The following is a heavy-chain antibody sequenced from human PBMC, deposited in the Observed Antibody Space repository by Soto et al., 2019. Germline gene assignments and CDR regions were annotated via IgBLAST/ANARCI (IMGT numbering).Heavy chain of an antibody. CDR2: ISGSGGIT. CDR3: ARRMVYGGDSFDY. D-gene: IGHD2-21*02. J-gene: IGHJ4*02. Sequence: EVQLLESGGGLVQPGGSLRLSCAASGFTFSNYAMSWVRQAPGKGLEWVSGISGSGGITYYADSVKGRFTISRDNSKNTLFLQMNSLTAEDTAVYYCARRMVYGGDSFDYWGQGTLVTVSS. V-gene: IGHV3-23*01. CDR1: GFTFSNYA.